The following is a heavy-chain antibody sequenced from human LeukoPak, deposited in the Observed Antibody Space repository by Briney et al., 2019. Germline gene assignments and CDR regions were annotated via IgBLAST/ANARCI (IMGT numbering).Heavy chain of an antibody. V-gene: IGHV1-2*02. Sequence: ASVKVSCKASGYTFTGYYMHWVRQAPGQGLEWMGWINPNSGGTNYAQKFQGRVTMTRDTSISTAYMELSRLRSDDTAVYYCARDSYRTYYDFWSGYPYYYYYMDVWGKGTTVTVSS. D-gene: IGHD3-3*01. J-gene: IGHJ6*03. CDR1: GYTFTGYY. CDR2: INPNSGGT. CDR3: ARDSYRTYYDFWSGYPYYYYYMDV.